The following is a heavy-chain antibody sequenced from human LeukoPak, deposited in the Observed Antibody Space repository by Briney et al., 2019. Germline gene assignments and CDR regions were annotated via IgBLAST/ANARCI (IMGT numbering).Heavy chain of an antibody. CDR3: ARTTYYYGDYGPIDY. D-gene: IGHD4-17*01. Sequence: PGGSLRLSCAASGFTFSSYGMHWVRQAPGKGLEWVAVISYDGSNKYYADSVKDRFTISRDNSKNTLYLQMNSLRAEDTAVYYCARTTYYYGDYGPIDYWGQGTLVTVSS. CDR2: ISYDGSNK. CDR1: GFTFSSYG. V-gene: IGHV3-30*03. J-gene: IGHJ4*02.